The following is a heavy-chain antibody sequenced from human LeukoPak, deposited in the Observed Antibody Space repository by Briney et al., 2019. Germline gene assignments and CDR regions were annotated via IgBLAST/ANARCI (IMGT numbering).Heavy chain of an antibody. V-gene: IGHV4-39*07. CDR3: ARGGYFFDF. CDR2: IHYSGST. Sequence: SETLSLTCTVSGGSISSSRYYWGWIRQPPGKGLEWIGSIHYSGSTYYNPSLKSRVTVSVDTSENQFSLKLSAVAAADPAVYYCARGGYFFDFWGKGTTVTVSS. D-gene: IGHD2/OR15-2a*01. CDR1: GGSISSSRYY. J-gene: IGHJ6*03.